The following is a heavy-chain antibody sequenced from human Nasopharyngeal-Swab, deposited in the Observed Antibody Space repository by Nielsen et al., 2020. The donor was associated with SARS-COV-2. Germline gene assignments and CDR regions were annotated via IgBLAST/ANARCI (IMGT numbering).Heavy chain of an antibody. J-gene: IGHJ4*02. CDR2: IKEDGSQK. CDR1: GFTFSTFW. V-gene: IGHV3-7*01. CDR3: ARERASGLVY. Sequence: GGSLRLSCAVSGFTFSTFWMTWVRQAPGKGLEWVANIKEDGSQKYYLDSVKGRFTISRDNARNSLYLQMNSLRAEDTAVYYCARERASGLVYWGQGTLVTVSS. D-gene: IGHD3-16*01.